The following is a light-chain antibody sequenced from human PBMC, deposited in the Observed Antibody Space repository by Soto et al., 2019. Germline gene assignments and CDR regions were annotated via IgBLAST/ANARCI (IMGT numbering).Light chain of an antibody. CDR3: QQYGSSPYT. Sequence: EIVLTQSPGTLSLSPGVRATLSCRASQSVSSSYLAWYQQKPGQAPRLPIYGASSRATGIPDRFSGSGSGTDFTLTISRLEPEDFAVYYCQQYGSSPYTIGQGTKLEIK. J-gene: IGKJ2*01. CDR2: GAS. V-gene: IGKV3-20*01. CDR1: QSVSSSY.